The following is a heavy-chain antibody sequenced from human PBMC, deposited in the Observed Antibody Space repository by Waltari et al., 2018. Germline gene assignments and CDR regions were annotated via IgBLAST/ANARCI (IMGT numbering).Heavy chain of an antibody. Sequence: QLHLHESGAGLVKPSETLSLSCTVSGGSISTTSYYWGWVRQPPGKGLGWIGAMYFRCTTYFEPSRKSRVTMSVDTSKNQFSLNLTSVTAADTALYYCARHSPRYGGLPMGDFSLFLDYWGQGKLVTVSS. V-gene: IGHV4-39*01. CDR1: GGSISTTSYY. D-gene: IGHD3-16*02. J-gene: IGHJ4*02. CDR2: MYFRCTT. CDR3: ARHSPRYGGLPMGDFSLFLDY.